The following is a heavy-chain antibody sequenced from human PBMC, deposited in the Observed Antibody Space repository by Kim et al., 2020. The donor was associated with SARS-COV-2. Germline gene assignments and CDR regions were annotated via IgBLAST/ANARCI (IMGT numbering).Heavy chain of an antibody. D-gene: IGHD2-15*01. Sequence: LKSRVTISVDTSKNQFSLKRSAVTAADTAVYYCAGNIVVVVAAKSYAFDIWGQGTMVTVSS. J-gene: IGHJ3*02. CDR3: AGNIVVVVAAKSYAFDI. V-gene: IGHV4-39*01.